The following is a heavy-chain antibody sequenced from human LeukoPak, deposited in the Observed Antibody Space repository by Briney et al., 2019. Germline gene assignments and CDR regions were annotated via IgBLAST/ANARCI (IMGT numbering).Heavy chain of an antibody. CDR1: GFTFSSYS. CDR3: AGAVGGTWGDFAY. V-gene: IGHV3-21*04. D-gene: IGHD1-26*01. Sequence: GGSLRLSCAASGFTFSSYSMNWVRQAPGKGLEWGSSISSTSSYIYYADSLKGRFTVSRDNARNSLYLQMNSLRAEDTAVYYCAGAVGGTWGDFAYWGQGTLVTVSS. J-gene: IGHJ4*02. CDR2: ISSTSSYI.